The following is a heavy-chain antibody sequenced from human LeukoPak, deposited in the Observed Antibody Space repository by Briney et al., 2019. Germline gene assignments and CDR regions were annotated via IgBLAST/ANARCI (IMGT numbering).Heavy chain of an antibody. D-gene: IGHD4-17*01. J-gene: IGHJ4*02. Sequence: GRSLRLSCAASGFTFSSYAVHWVRQAPGKGLEWVAVISYDGSNKYYADSVKGRFTISRDNSKNTLYLQMNSLRAEDTAVYYCARIMTTVTTTDYWGQGTLVTVSS. V-gene: IGHV3-30-3*01. CDR1: GFTFSSYA. CDR2: ISYDGSNK. CDR3: ARIMTTVTTTDY.